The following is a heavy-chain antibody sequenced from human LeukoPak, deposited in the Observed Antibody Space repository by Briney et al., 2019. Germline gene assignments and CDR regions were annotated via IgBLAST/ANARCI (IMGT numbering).Heavy chain of an antibody. Sequence: SETLSLTCTVSGGSISSYYWSWIRQPPGKGLEWIGYIYYSGSTNYNPPLKSRVTISVDTSKNQFSLKLSSVTAADTAVYYCARDNDGTYGMDVWGRGTTVTVSS. CDR3: ARDNDGTYGMDV. V-gene: IGHV4-59*01. J-gene: IGHJ6*02. D-gene: IGHD1-1*01. CDR2: IYYSGST. CDR1: GGSISSYY.